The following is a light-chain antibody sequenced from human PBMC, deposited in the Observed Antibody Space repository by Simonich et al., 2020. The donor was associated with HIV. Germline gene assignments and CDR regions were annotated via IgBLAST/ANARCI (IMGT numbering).Light chain of an antibody. V-gene: IGKV3-20*01. J-gene: IGKJ2*01. CDR3: QQYYTTPYT. Sequence: EIVLTQSPGTLSLSPGERATLSCRASQSVSSNLAWYQQKPGQAPRLLIYGASSRATGIPDRFSGSGSGTDFTLTISRLEPEDFAVYYCQQYYTTPYTFGQGTTLEIK. CDR1: QSVSSN. CDR2: GAS.